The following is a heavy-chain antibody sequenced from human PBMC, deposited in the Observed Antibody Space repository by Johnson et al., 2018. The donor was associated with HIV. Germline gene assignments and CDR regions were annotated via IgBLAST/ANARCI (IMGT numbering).Heavy chain of an antibody. Sequence: QVQLVESGGGVVQPGRSLRLSCAASGFTYSTYGMYWVRQAPGKGLEWVALIRYDGSYTKYADSVKGRFTISRDNSKNMLYLQMNSLRAEDTAVYYCAKALTVWGSYRVRPDAFDIWGQGTMVTVSS. CDR1: GFTYSTYG. CDR2: IRYDGSYT. J-gene: IGHJ3*02. V-gene: IGHV3-33*06. CDR3: AKALTVWGSYRVRPDAFDI. D-gene: IGHD3-16*02.